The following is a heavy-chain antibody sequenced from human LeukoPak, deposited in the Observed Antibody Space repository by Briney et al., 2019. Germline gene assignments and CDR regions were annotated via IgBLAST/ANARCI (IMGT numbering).Heavy chain of an antibody. CDR1: GFTFSSYA. V-gene: IGHV3-23*01. D-gene: IGHD6-19*01. CDR2: ISGSGGST. J-gene: IGHJ4*02. CDR3: AKDPSEYSSGL. Sequence: GGSLRLSCAASGFTFSSYAMSWVRQAPGKGLEWVSAISGSGGSTYYADSVKGRFTISRDNSKNTLYLQINSLRAEDTAVYYCAKDPSEYSSGLWGQGTLVTVSS.